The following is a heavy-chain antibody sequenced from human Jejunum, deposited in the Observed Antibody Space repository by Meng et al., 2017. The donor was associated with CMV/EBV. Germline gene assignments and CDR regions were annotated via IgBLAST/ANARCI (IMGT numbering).Heavy chain of an antibody. CDR2: IRHDGSED. D-gene: IGHD2-15*01. CDR1: GFPFNIYA. CDR3: TKGGFDS. J-gene: IGHJ4*02. Sequence: VQVGGSGGAVVQPWGSLGLSCVTSGFPFNIYAMHWVRQAPGKGLDWVTCIRHDGSEDFYVDSVKGRFTISRDNSKNTLYLQMNSLRVDDSALYYCTKGGFDSWGQGTLVTVSS. V-gene: IGHV3-30*02.